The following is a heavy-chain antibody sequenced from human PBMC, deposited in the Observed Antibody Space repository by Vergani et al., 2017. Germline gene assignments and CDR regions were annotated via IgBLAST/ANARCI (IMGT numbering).Heavy chain of an antibody. Sequence: EVQLVESGGGLVQPGGSLRLSCAASGFTFSSYSMNWVRQAPGKGLEWVSYISSSSSTIYYADSVKGRFTISRDNAKNSLYLQMNSLRAEDTAVYYCVRPRYCSSTSCTGYDYWGQGTLVTVSS. D-gene: IGHD2-2*01. CDR2: ISSSSSTI. CDR1: GFTFSSYS. V-gene: IGHV3-48*01. CDR3: VRPRYCSSTSCTGYDY. J-gene: IGHJ4*02.